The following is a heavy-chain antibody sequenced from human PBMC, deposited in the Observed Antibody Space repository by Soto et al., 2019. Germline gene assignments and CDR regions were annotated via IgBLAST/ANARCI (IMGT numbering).Heavy chain of an antibody. CDR1: GFTFSSYG. D-gene: IGHD6-19*01. CDR2: ISYDGSNK. V-gene: IGHV3-30*18. J-gene: IGHJ4*02. Sequence: QVQLVESGGGVVQPGRSLRLSCAASGFTFSSYGMHWVRQAPGKGLEWVAVISYDGSNKYYADSVKGRFTISRDNSKNTLYLQMNRLRADDTAVYYWAKDMAVVGKWYYFDYWGQGTLVTVSS. CDR3: AKDMAVVGKWYYFDY.